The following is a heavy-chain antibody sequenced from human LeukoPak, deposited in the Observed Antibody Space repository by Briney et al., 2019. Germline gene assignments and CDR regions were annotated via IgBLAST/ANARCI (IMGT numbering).Heavy chain of an antibody. D-gene: IGHD1-26*01. CDR1: GGSISSSGYY. V-gene: IGHV4-39*01. CDR3: ARHARSGDFDY. J-gene: IGHJ4*02. Sequence: SETLSLTCTVSGGSISSSGYYWGWIRQPPGKGLEWIGSVYYSGSTYYNPSLKSRVTISVDTSKNQFSLKLSSVTAADTAVYYSARHARSGDFDYWGQGTLLTVSS. CDR2: VYYSGST.